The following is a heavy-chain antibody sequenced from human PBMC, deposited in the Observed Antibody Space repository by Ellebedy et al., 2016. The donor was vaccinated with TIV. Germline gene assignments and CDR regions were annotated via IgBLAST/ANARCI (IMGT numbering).Heavy chain of an antibody. V-gene: IGHV5-51*01. CDR2: ISPSDSVP. Sequence: GESLKISCKGSGYRFTNYWIAWVRQMPERRLEWMGIISPSDSVPRYSPSFQGQVTISADKSTSTGHLQWSILKASDTAMYYCARRMGRGVKGKFPLDVWGQGTTVIVSS. CDR1: GYRFTNYW. J-gene: IGHJ6*02. D-gene: IGHD3-10*01. CDR3: ARRMGRGVKGKFPLDV.